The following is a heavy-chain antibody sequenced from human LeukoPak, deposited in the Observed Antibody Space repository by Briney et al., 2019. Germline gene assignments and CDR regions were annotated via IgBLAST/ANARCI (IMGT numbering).Heavy chain of an antibody. CDR3: AKGYCSSTSCPFDP. J-gene: IGHJ5*02. Sequence: PGGSLRLSCAASGFTFDEYAMHWVRQAPGKGLEWVSLISWDGGSAYYADSVKGRFTISRDNSKNSLYLQMNSLRAEDTALYYCAKGYCSSTSCPFDPWGQGTLVTVSS. V-gene: IGHV3-43D*04. CDR2: ISWDGGSA. D-gene: IGHD2-2*01. CDR1: GFTFDEYA.